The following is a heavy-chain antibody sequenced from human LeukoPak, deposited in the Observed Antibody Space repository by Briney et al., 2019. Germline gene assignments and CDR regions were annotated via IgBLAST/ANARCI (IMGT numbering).Heavy chain of an antibody. D-gene: IGHD1-26*01. J-gene: IGHJ5*02. CDR3: TREGWYTGNPLRGNWFDP. V-gene: IGHV1-2*02. CDR2: INPNGGGT. CDR1: GYIFTDHY. Sequence: ASVKVSCKASGYIFTDHYMHWVRQAPGQGLEWMGWINPNGGGTEYEQKFQDRVTMTSDTSITTAYPELNSLRSDDTAVYYCTREGWYTGNPLRGNWFDPWGQGTLVTVSS.